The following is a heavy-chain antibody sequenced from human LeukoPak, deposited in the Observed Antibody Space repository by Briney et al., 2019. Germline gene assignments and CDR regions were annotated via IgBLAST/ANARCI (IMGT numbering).Heavy chain of an antibody. J-gene: IGHJ6*02. CDR2: ISPGDSDT. V-gene: IGHV5-51*01. Sequence: GESLKISCKGSGYSFTSYWIGWVRQMPGKGLEWMGIISPGDSDTRCSPSFQGHVTMSADKSISTAYLQWSSLKASDTAMYYCARRNSYYAMDVWGQGTTVTVSS. CDR3: ARRNSYYAMDV. CDR1: GYSFTSYW.